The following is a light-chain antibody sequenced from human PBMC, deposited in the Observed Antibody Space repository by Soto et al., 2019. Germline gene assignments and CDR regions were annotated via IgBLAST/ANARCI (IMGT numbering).Light chain of an antibody. CDR3: AAWDDSLSGYV. CDR2: RND. V-gene: IGLV1-47*01. J-gene: IGLJ1*01. Sequence: QSVLTQPPSASGTPGQRVTISCSGSSSYIGSKYVYWYQQLPGTAPKLPIYRNDQRPSRISDRFSGSKSGTSASLAISGLRSEDEADYYCAAWDDSLSGYVFGTGTKLTVL. CDR1: SSYIGSKY.